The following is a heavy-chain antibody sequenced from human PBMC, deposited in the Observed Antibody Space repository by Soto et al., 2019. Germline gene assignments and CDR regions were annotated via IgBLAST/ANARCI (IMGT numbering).Heavy chain of an antibody. D-gene: IGHD2-15*01. Sequence: QVQLVQSGAEVKKPGASVKVSCKASGYTFTSYAMQWVRQAPGQRLEWMGWINAGNGNTKYSQKFQGRATITSDTSGSTGYMQLSSLRSGDTAVYYCARDLGGRTDYWGQGTLVTVSS. V-gene: IGHV1-3*01. CDR3: ARDLGGRTDY. CDR1: GYTFTSYA. CDR2: INAGNGNT. J-gene: IGHJ4*02.